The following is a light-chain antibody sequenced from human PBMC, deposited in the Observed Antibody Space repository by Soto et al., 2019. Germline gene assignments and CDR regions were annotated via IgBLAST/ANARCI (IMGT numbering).Light chain of an antibody. CDR2: GAS. V-gene: IGKV3-20*01. J-gene: IGKJ2*01. CDR3: QEYNNWPPMNT. Sequence: EIVLTQSPGTLSLSPGERATLSCRASQSVSSSYLAWYQQKPGQAPRLLIYGASSRATAIPDRFSGSGSGTDFTLTISRLEPEDFAVYYCQEYNNWPPMNTFGQGAKLEIK. CDR1: QSVSSSY.